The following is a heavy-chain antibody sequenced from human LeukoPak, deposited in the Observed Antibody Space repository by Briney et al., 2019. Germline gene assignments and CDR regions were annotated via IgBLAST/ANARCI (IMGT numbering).Heavy chain of an antibody. Sequence: GGSLRLSCAASRFTFWNHWMHWVLQTPGKGLVWVSRISSDGSSTTYADSVKGRFTISRDNAKNTLYLQMNNLRAEDTAMYYCARDHRVTGRTYIDYGGQGTLVIVSS. CDR1: RFTFWNHW. CDR2: ISSDGSST. CDR3: ARDHRVTGRTYIDY. V-gene: IGHV3-74*03. D-gene: IGHD4-11*01. J-gene: IGHJ4*02.